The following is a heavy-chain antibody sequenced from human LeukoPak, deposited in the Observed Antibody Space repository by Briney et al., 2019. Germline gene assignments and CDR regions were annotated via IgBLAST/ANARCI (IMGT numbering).Heavy chain of an antibody. Sequence: ASVKVSCKASGYTFTSYDINWVRQATGQGLEWMGWMNPNRGNTGYAQKFQGRVTMTRNTTISTAHMEPNTLSSGDTAVYYCATQTREPSSSWRYYYYYYMDVWGRGTTVTVSS. D-gene: IGHD6-13*01. CDR2: MNPNRGNT. CDR1: GYTFTSYD. V-gene: IGHV1-8*01. CDR3: ATQTREPSSSWRYYYYYYMDV. J-gene: IGHJ6*03.